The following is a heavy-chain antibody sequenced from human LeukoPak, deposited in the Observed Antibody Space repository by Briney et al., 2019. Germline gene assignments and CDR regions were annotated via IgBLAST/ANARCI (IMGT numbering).Heavy chain of an antibody. CDR3: ARRYCGSSTSCYPFDY. D-gene: IGHD2-2*01. CDR1: GFTFTNAW. V-gene: IGHV4-34*01. Sequence: GSLRLSCAASGFTFTNAWMSWVRQAPGKGLEWIGEINHSGSTNYNPSLKSRVTISVDTSKNQFSLKLSSVSAADTAVYYCARRYCGSSTSCYPFDYWGQGTLVTVSS. J-gene: IGHJ4*02. CDR2: INHSGST.